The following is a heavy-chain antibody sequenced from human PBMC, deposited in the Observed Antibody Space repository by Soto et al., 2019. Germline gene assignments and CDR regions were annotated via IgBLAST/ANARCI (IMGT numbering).Heavy chain of an antibody. CDR3: AKHAEYQLVSWFDP. CDR1: GFSFSTYA. CDR2: ISAGGGNT. J-gene: IGHJ5*02. V-gene: IGHV3-23*01. Sequence: GGSLRLSCAVSGFSFSTYAMSWVRQAPGKGLEWVSGISAGGGNTYYTDSVRGRFTISRDNSKDTLYLQITSLRAEDTAFYYCAKHAEYQLVSWFDPWGQGTLVTVSS. D-gene: IGHD2-2*01.